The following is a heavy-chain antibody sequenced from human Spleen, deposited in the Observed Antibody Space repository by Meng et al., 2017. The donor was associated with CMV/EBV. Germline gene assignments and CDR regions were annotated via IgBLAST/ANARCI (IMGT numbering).Heavy chain of an antibody. CDR2: ISASNGNT. D-gene: IGHD2-2*01. CDR1: GYTFTSYG. V-gene: IGHV1-18*01. CDR3: ARIRQEDCSSTSCYPDYYYYGMDV. Sequence: ASVKVSCKASGYTFTSYGISWVRQAPGQGLEWMGWISASNGNTNYAQKLQGRVTMTTDTSTSTAYMELRSLRSDDTAVYYCARIRQEDCSSTSCYPDYYYYGMDVWGQGTTVTVSS. J-gene: IGHJ6*02.